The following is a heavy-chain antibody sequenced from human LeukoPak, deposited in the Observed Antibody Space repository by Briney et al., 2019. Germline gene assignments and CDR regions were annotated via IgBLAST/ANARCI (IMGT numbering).Heavy chain of an antibody. J-gene: IGHJ6*03. V-gene: IGHV1-69*06. Sequence: ASVKVSCKASGGTFSSYAISWVRQAPGQGLEWMGGIIPIFGTANYAQKFQGRVTITADKSTSTAYMELSSLRSEDTAVYYCARVSGQRIYYYYYMDVWGKGTTATVSS. D-gene: IGHD6-25*01. CDR2: IIPIFGTA. CDR3: ARVSGQRIYYYYYMDV. CDR1: GGTFSSYA.